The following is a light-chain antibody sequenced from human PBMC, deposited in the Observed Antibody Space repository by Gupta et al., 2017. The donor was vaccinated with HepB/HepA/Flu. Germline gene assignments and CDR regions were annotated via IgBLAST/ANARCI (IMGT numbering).Light chain of an antibody. Sequence: LQMTQSPSSLSASVGDRVTITCRASQSISNYLDWYQQKPGKAPNLLIYAASNLESGVPSRFSGSGSGTDFTLTISRLQPDDFATYYCQQCNQNPITFGQGTQVEIK. CDR2: AAS. CDR1: QSISNY. V-gene: IGKV1-39*01. J-gene: IGKJ1*01. CDR3: QQCNQNPIT.